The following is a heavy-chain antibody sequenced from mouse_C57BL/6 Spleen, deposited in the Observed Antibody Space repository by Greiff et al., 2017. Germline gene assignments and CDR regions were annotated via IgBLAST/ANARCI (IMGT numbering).Heavy chain of an antibody. CDR3: ARRFITTVERYFDV. D-gene: IGHD1-1*01. Sequence: EVQLQESGGDLVKPGGSLKLSCAASGFTFSSYGMSWVRQTPDKRLEWVATISSGGSYTYYPDSVKGRFTISRDNAKNTLYLQMSSLKSEDTAMYYCARRFITTVERYFDVWGTGTTVTVSS. J-gene: IGHJ1*03. CDR2: ISSGGSYT. V-gene: IGHV5-6*01. CDR1: GFTFSSYG.